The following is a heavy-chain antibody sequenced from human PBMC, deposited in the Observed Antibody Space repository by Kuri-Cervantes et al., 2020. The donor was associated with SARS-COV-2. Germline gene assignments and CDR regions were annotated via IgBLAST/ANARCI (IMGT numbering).Heavy chain of an antibody. CDR2: ISGSGDRT. CDR1: GFTFNKYA. V-gene: IGHV3-23*01. D-gene: IGHD1-1*01. J-gene: IGHJ4*02. CDR3: AKDTERTPYFDF. Sequence: GESLKISCAASGFTFNKYAMSWVRQAPGKGLEWVSGISGSGDRTHYGDAVEGRFTISRDNSKDTVHLQMNSLTGDGTAIYYCAKDTERTPYFDFWGQGTLVTVSS.